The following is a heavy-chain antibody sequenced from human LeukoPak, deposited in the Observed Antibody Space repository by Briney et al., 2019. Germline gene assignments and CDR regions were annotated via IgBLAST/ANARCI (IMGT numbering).Heavy chain of an antibody. V-gene: IGHV3-21*01. CDR2: VSSSSYI. Sequence: PGGSLRLSCAASGFTFSSYSMNWVRQAPGRGREWVSSVSSSSYIYYADSVKGRFTISRDNAKNSLYLLMNSLRAEDTAVYYCARDRLIVFDTSGYYHDFWGQGTLVTVSS. CDR3: ARDRLIVFDTSGYYHDF. D-gene: IGHD3-22*01. CDR1: GFTFSSYS. J-gene: IGHJ4*02.